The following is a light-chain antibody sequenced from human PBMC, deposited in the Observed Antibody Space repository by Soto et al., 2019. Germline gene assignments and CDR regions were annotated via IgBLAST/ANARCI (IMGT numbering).Light chain of an antibody. CDR1: SSDVGGYNY. Sequence: QSALTQPRSVSGSPGQSVTISCTGTSSDVGGYNYVSWYQQHPGKVPKLMIYDVSKRPSGVPDRFSGSKSGNTASLTTSGLQAEDEADYYCCSYAGSYTLYVFGTGTKLTVL. CDR3: CSYAGSYTLYV. V-gene: IGLV2-11*01. J-gene: IGLJ1*01. CDR2: DVS.